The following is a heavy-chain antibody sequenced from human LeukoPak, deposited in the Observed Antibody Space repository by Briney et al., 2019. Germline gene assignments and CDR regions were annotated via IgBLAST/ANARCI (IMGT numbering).Heavy chain of an antibody. V-gene: IGHV3-23*01. CDR2: ISGGGTNT. Sequence: GGSLRFSCAASGFTFTSYAMTWVRQAPGKGLGWVSGISGGGTNTHYADSVKGRFTISRDNSKNTLFLQMNSLRADDTAVYYCAKERTEITSISAFDIWGQGTLVTVSS. J-gene: IGHJ3*02. CDR3: AKERTEITSISAFDI. D-gene: IGHD1-20*01. CDR1: GFTFTSYA.